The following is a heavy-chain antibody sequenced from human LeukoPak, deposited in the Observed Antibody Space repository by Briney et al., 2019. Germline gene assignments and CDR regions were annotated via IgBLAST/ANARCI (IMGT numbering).Heavy chain of an antibody. D-gene: IGHD3-22*01. CDR1: GITFSDHY. CDR3: ARLYYYDSSGDY. J-gene: IGHJ4*02. V-gene: IGHV3-72*01. Sequence: GSLRLSCGASGITFSDHYMDWVRQAPGKGLEWVGRTRNKANSYTTEYAASVKGRFTISRDDSKNSLYLQMNSLKTEDTAVYYCARLYYYDSSGDYWGQGTLVTVSS. CDR2: TRNKANSYTT.